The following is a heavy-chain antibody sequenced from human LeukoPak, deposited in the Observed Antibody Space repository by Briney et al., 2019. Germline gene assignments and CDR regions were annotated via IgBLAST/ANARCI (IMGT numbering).Heavy chain of an antibody. CDR2: IYYSGST. J-gene: IGHJ4*02. CDR3: ARAVLYSSGWWALFDY. D-gene: IGHD6-19*01. Sequence: SETLSLTCTVSGGSISSGDYYWSWIRQPPGKGLEWIGYIYYSGSTNYNPSLKSRVTISVDTSKNQFSLKLSSVTAADTAVYYCARAVLYSSGWWALFDYWGQGTLVTVSS. CDR1: GGSISSGDYY. V-gene: IGHV4-61*08.